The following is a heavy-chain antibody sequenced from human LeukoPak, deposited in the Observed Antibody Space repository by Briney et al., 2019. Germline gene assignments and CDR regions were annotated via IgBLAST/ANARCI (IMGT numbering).Heavy chain of an antibody. D-gene: IGHD3-10*01. CDR1: GFTFNTYD. Sequence: PGGSLRPSCAASGFTFNTYDMHWVRQAPGKGLEWVAFIQSDGSNKHYADSLKGRFTISRDNSKNTLYLQMNSLRTEDTAVYYCVKGGWADYWGQGTLVTVSS. J-gene: IGHJ4*02. V-gene: IGHV3-30*02. CDR3: VKGGWADY. CDR2: IQSDGSNK.